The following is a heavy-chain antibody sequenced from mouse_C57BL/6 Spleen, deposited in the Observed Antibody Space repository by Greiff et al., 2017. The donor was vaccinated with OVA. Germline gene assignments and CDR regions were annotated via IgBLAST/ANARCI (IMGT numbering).Heavy chain of an antibody. Sequence: QVQLKQPGAELVRPGSSVKLSCKASGYTFTSYWMHWVKQRPIQGLEWIGNIDPSDSETHYNQKFKDKATLTVDKSSSTAYMQLSSLTSEDSAVCCCAREGRYSSGLYAMDYWGQGTSVTVSS. D-gene: IGHD3-2*02. J-gene: IGHJ4*01. CDR1: GYTFTSYW. V-gene: IGHV1-52*01. CDR3: AREGRYSSGLYAMDY. CDR2: IDPSDSET.